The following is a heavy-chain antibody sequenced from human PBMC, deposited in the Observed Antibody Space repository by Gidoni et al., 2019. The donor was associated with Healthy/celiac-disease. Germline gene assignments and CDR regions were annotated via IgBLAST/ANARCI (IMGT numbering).Heavy chain of an antibody. CDR1: GFPSSSYA. CDR3: AKAARVYAIRNFDY. V-gene: IGHV3-23*01. CDR2: ISGSSGST. D-gene: IGHD2-8*01. J-gene: IGHJ4*02. Sequence: EVQLLEPGGGLVQPGGSLTLSCAASGFPSSSYAMSWVRQAPGKGLEWVSAISGSSGSTYYADSVKGRFTISRDNSKNTLYLQMNSLRAEDTAVYYCAKAARVYAIRNFDYWGQGTLVTVSS.